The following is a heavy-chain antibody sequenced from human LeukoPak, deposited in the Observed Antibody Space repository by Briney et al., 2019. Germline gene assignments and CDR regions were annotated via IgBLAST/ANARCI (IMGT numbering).Heavy chain of an antibody. CDR2: ISGSGGST. V-gene: IGHV3-23*01. CDR3: AKVNRVAVAVSYYFDY. CDR1: GFTFSSYA. J-gene: IGHJ4*02. Sequence: GGSLRLSCAASGFTFSSYAMSWVRQAPGKGLEWVSAISGSGGSTYYADSVKGRFTISRDKSKNTLFLQMNSLRAEDTAVYYCAKVNRVAVAVSYYFDYWGQGTLVTVSS. D-gene: IGHD6-19*01.